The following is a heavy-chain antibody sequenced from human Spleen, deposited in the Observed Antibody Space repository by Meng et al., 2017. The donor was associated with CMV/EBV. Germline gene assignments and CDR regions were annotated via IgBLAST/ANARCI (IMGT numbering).Heavy chain of an antibody. CDR2: ISSSAINI. CDR1: GFTFSTCG. V-gene: IGHV3-48*04. Sequence: GESLKISCAVSGFTFSTCGMHWVRQAPSKGLEWVSYISSSAINIIYADSVKGRFTISRDNAENSLYLQMNSLRVEDTAVYYCTREARRDYYFDFWGQGTLVTVSS. CDR3: TREARRDYYFDF. D-gene: IGHD3-10*01. J-gene: IGHJ4*02.